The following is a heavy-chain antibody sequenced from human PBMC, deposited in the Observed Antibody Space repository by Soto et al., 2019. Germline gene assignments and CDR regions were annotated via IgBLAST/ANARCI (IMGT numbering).Heavy chain of an antibody. Sequence: QITLKESGPTLVKPTQTLTLTCTFSGFSLSTSGVGVGWIRQPPGTALEWLALIYWNDDKRYSPSLKSSLTITKDTSKSQVVLTMTNMDPVDTAPYYCAHLGSGWSDFDYWGQGTMVTFSS. CDR1: GFSLSTSGVG. CDR2: IYWNDDK. CDR3: AHLGSGWSDFDY. V-gene: IGHV2-5*01. D-gene: IGHD6-19*01. J-gene: IGHJ4*02.